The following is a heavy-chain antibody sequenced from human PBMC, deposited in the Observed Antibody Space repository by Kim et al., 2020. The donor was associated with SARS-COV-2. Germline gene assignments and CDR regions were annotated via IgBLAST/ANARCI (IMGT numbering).Heavy chain of an antibody. CDR1: GYTFTSYA. D-gene: IGHD3-10*01. Sequence: ASVKVSCKASGYTFTSYAMHWVRQAPGQRLEWMGWINAGNGNTKYSQKFQGRVTITRDTSASTAYMELSSLRSEDTAVYYCASSITAPWISYYYGSGSYLDYWGQGTLVTVSS. CDR2: INAGNGNT. J-gene: IGHJ4*02. CDR3: ASSITAPWISYYYGSGSYLDY. V-gene: IGHV1-3*01.